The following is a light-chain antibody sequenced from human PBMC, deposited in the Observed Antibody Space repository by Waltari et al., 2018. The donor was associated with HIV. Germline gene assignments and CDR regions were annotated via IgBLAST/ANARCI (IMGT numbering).Light chain of an antibody. CDR3: YSAADNNLGV. CDR1: VLAKKKKH. CDR2: KDS. V-gene: IGLV3-27*01. Sequence: SYELTQPSSVSVSPGQTVRITCSGDVLAKKKKHARWFQQKPGQAPVLVIYKDSERPSGIPERFSGSSSGTTVTLTISGAQVEDEADYYCYSAADNNLGVFGGGTKLTVL. J-gene: IGLJ2*01.